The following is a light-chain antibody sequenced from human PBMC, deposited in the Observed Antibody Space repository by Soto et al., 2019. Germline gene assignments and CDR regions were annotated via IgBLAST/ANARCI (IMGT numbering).Light chain of an antibody. CDR2: RAS. CDR3: LQYHNLWA. V-gene: IGKV3-15*01. Sequence: IVMTQSPATLSVSPGERATLSCRASQNIYSNVAWYQQRPGQAPRLLIYRASTRATGIPARFSGSGSRTEFTLTISSLQSEDFTVYSCLQYHNLWAFGQGTKVDIK. J-gene: IGKJ1*01. CDR1: QNIYSN.